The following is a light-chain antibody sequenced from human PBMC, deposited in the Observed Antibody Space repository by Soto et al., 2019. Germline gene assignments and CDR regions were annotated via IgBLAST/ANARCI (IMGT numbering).Light chain of an antibody. CDR1: QSVNSN. V-gene: IGKV3-15*01. J-gene: IGKJ1*01. CDR2: GIS. Sequence: EMVMTQSPSILSVSPGESATLSCRASQSVNSNYLACYQQHPGQPPRLLLYGISTRATGIPARFSGSGSGTEFTLTISSLQSEDFGVYYCHQYNNLWTFGQGTKVDIK. CDR3: HQYNNLWT.